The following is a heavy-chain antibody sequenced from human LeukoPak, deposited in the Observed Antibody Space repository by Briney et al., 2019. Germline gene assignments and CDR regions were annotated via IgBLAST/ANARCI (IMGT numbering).Heavy chain of an antibody. D-gene: IGHD3-3*01. V-gene: IGHV3-23*01. J-gene: IGHJ4*02. CDR1: GFTFSSYA. CDR3: AKDLSYYDFWSGYTY. CDR2: ISGSGGST. Sequence: PGGSLRLSCAASGFTFSSYAMSWVRQAPGKGLEWVSAISGSGGSTYYADSVKGQFTISRDNSKNTLYLQMNSLRAEDTAVYYCAKDLSYYDFWSGYTYWGQGTLVTVSS.